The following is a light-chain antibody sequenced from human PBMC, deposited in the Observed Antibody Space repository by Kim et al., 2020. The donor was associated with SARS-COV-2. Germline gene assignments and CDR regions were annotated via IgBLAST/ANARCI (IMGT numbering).Light chain of an antibody. CDR2: GKN. V-gene: IGLV3-19*01. CDR1: SLRSYY. J-gene: IGLJ3*02. Sequence: SSELTQDPAVSVALGQTVRITCQGDSLRSYYASWYQQKPGQAPVLVIYGKNNRHSGIPDRFSGSSSGNTAALTITGAQAEDEADYYCNSRDSSGHHLVFG. CDR3: NSRDSSGHHLV.